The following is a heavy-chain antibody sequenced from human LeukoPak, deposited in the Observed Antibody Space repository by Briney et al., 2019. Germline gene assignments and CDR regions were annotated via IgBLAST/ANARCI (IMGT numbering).Heavy chain of an antibody. D-gene: IGHD3-3*01. CDR2: ITSRGDYI. J-gene: IGHJ5*02. CDR1: GFTFSSNT. Sequence: GGSLRLSCAASGFTFSSNTMNWVRQAPGKGLEWGSGITSRGDYIYYVDSVKGRFTISRDNAKNSLYLQMNSLRAEDTAVYYCARGGGSGYYSPQKWFDPWGQGTLVTVSS. V-gene: IGHV3-21*01. CDR3: ARGGGSGYYSPQKWFDP.